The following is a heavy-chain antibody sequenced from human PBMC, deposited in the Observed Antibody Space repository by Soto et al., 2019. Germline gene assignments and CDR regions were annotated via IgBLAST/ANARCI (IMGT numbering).Heavy chain of an antibody. CDR2: IYYSGST. D-gene: IGHD2-2*01. CDR3: ARLGEYYQSLDP. CDR1: GGSISSYY. V-gene: IGHV4-59*08. J-gene: IGHJ5*02. Sequence: SETLSLTCTVSGGSISSYYWSWIRQPPGKGLEWVGYIYYSGSTSYNPSLKSRVTLSLETSKSQFSLRLSSVTASDTAVYYCARLGEYYQSLDPWGQGTLVTVSS.